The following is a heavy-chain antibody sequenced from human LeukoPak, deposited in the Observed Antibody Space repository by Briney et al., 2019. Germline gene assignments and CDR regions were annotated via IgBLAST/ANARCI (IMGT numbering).Heavy chain of an antibody. V-gene: IGHV1-46*01. J-gene: IGHJ6*03. CDR2: ISPSGGST. CDR3: ARGLASYMDV. D-gene: IGHD2-21*01. Sequence: ASVKVSCKASGYTLSSYYMHWVRQAPGQGLEWMAIISPSGGSTFYAQKFQGRVTMTRDMSTSTVYMELSSLRSEDTAVYYCARGLASYMDVWGKGTTVTVSS. CDR1: GYTLSSYY.